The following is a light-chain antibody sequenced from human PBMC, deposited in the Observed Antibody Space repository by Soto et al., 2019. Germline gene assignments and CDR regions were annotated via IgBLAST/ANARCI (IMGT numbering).Light chain of an antibody. Sequence: QSVLTQPPSVSGAPGQRVTISCTGSDSNIGAGYDVHWYQQLPGTAPKLLIYGNSNRPSGVPDRFSGSKSGTSASLAITGLQAEDEADYYCPSYDSSLSGSLFGGGTKVNVL. CDR2: GNS. CDR3: PSYDSSLSGSL. V-gene: IGLV1-40*01. J-gene: IGLJ2*01. CDR1: DSNIGAGYD.